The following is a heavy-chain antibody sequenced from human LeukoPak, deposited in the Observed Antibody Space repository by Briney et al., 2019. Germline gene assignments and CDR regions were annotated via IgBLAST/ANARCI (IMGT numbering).Heavy chain of an antibody. D-gene: IGHD3-10*01. J-gene: IGHJ4*02. CDR1: GYIFTNYG. CDR2: ISAYNGNA. V-gene: IGHV1-18*01. Sequence: GASVKVSCKASGYIFTNYGISWVRQAPGQGLEWMGWISAYNGNADYTQKLQGRVTMTTDTSTSTAYMELRSLRSDDTAVYYCARAGTPGDFDYWGQGTLVTVSS. CDR3: ARAGTPGDFDY.